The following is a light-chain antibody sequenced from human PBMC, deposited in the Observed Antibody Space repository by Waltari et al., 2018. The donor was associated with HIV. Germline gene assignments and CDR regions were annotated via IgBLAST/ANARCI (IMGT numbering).Light chain of an antibody. V-gene: IGLV2-11*01. CDR2: DVS. Sequence: QSALTQPRSVSGSPGQSVTISCTGTSSDVGGYKYVSWYQQHPGKAPTLMIYDVSKRPAGVPDRFSGSKSGNTASLTISGLQAEDEADYYCCSYAGSYTPFGGGTKLTVL. J-gene: IGLJ3*02. CDR1: SSDVGGYKY. CDR3: CSYAGSYTP.